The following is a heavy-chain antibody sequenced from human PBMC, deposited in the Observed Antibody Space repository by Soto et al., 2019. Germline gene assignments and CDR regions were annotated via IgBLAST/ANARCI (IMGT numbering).Heavy chain of an antibody. CDR3: ASDTLILYGMDV. CDR2: ISAYNGNT. V-gene: IGHV1-18*01. D-gene: IGHD2-15*01. Sequence: QVQLVQSGAKVKKTGSSVKVSCKASGYTFTSYGISWVRQAPGQGLEWMGWISAYNGNTNYAQKLQGRVTMTTDTFTSTAYMELRSLRSDDTAVYYCASDTLILYGMDVWGQGTTVSVSS. J-gene: IGHJ6*02. CDR1: GYTFTSYG.